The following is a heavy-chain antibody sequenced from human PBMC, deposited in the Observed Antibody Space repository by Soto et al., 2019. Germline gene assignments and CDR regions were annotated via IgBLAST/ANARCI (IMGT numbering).Heavy chain of an antibody. CDR1: SDSISNNNW. CDR2: VYQSGRS. CDR3: AHTIGSGSYIPY. D-gene: IGHD3-10*01. J-gene: IGHJ4*02. V-gene: IGHV4-4*02. Sequence: SETLSLTCAVSSDSISNNNWWSWVSQPPGKGLQWIGEVYQSGRSNSNPSLKSRVTMSVDTSKSQFSLKLDSVTAADTAVYYCAHTIGSGSYIPYWGQGTLVTVSS.